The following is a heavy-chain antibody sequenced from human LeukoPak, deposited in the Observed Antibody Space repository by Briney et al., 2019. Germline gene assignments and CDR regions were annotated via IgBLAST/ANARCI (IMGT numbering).Heavy chain of an antibody. CDR1: GGSISSIHYY. Sequence: SETLSLTCTVSGGSISSIHYYWGWIRQSPGKGLEWIGMIFSTGGTHYNPSLKSRVIISVDTSKNQFSLKLSSVTAADTAVYYCARRSRVAAGMNWFDPWGQGTLVTVSS. J-gene: IGHJ5*02. V-gene: IGHV4-39*07. CDR3: ARRSRVAAGMNWFDP. D-gene: IGHD6-13*01. CDR2: IFSTGGT.